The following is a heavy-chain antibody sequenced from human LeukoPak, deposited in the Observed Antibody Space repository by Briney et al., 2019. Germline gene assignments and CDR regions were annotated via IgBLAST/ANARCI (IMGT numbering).Heavy chain of an antibody. J-gene: IGHJ4*02. D-gene: IGHD6-13*01. Sequence: GGSLRLSCAVSGFTFSSYNMNWVRQAPGQGLEWVSCISSSSSTIYYADSVKGRFTISRDNAKNSLYLQMNSLRADDTAVYYCARDDRSSWYYFDYWGQGTLVTVSS. V-gene: IGHV3-48*01. CDR2: ISSSSSTI. CDR3: ARDDRSSWYYFDY. CDR1: GFTFSSYN.